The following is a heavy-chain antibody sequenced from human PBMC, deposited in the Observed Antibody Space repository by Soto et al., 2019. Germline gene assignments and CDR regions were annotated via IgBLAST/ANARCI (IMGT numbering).Heavy chain of an antibody. CDR1: GGSFSGYY. V-gene: IGHV4-34*01. CDR2: INHSGST. CDR3: ASTRGGSGADWFDP. D-gene: IGHD3-10*01. Sequence: QVQLQQWGAGLLKPSETLSLTCAVYGGSFSGYYWSWIRQPPGKGLEWIGEINHSGSTNYNPSLKSRVTISVDTSKNQFSPKLSSVTAADTAVYYCASTRGGSGADWFDPWGQGTLVTVSS. J-gene: IGHJ5*02.